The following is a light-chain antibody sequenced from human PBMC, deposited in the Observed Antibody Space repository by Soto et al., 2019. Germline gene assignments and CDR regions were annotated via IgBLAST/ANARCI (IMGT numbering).Light chain of an antibody. CDR3: LHYNGWPRT. CDR2: GSS. V-gene: IGKV3-15*01. CDR1: QTVRNN. J-gene: IGKJ1*01. Sequence: EILMTQSPATLSVSPGERATLSCRASQTVRNNYLAWYQQKPGQAPRFLIYGSSTRATGIPARFSGSGSGTDFTLTISSLQSEDFEFYYCLHYNGWPRTFGQGTKVDIK.